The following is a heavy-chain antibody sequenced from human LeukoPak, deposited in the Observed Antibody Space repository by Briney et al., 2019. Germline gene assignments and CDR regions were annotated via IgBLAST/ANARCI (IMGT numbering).Heavy chain of an antibody. CDR1: GYSFTSCW. D-gene: IGHD3-10*01. J-gene: IGHJ5*02. Sequence: GGSLQISCKASGYSFTSCWISWVRQIPGEGLEWKGRIDPSESDTNYRPSYQGHVTMSVDKSISTAYLQWSRLKASDIAMHFCARHVDCSSGQSWFEPWGQGTLGTVSS. CDR3: ARHVDCSSGQSWFEP. V-gene: IGHV5-10-1*01. CDR2: IDPSESDT.